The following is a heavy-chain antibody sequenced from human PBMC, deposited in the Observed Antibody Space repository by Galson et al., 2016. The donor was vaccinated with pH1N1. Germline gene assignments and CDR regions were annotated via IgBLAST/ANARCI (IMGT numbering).Heavy chain of an antibody. CDR2: IIPILGAP. V-gene: IGHV1-69*10. Sequence: SVKVSCKVSGVTFSSSSISWVRQAPGKGLEWMGGIIPILGAPNYAQNFQGRVTISTDKSTTTAYMELTGLTSGDTAIYYCARMSSGYNTIDSWGQGTLITVSS. D-gene: IGHD6-25*01. CDR1: GVTFSSSS. CDR3: ARMSSGYNTIDS. J-gene: IGHJ4*02.